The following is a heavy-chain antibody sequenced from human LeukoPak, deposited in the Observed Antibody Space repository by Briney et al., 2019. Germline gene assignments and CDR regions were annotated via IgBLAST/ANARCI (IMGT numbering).Heavy chain of an antibody. Sequence: GASVKVSRKTSGYTFTAYALHWVRQAPGQRLEWMGWIIAANGNTKYSQKFQGRVTISGDTSASTAYMEMKSLTYEDTAVYYCASGPDYYDSGSYLPSWGQGTLVTVSS. D-gene: IGHD3-10*01. CDR1: GYTFTAYA. CDR3: ASGPDYYDSGSYLPS. V-gene: IGHV1-3*01. CDR2: IIAANGNT. J-gene: IGHJ5*02.